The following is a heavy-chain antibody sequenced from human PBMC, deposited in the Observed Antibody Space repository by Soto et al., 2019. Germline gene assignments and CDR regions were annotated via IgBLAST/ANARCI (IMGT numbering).Heavy chain of an antibody. CDR3: ARHSTYCSSTSCYGWDP. V-gene: IGHV4-39*01. Sequence: QLQLQESGPGLVKPSETLSLTCTVSGGSISSSSYYWGWIRQPPGKRLEWIGSVYYSGSTYYNPSLKSRVTISVDTSKTQFSRKLSSVTTADTAVYYCARHSTYCSSTSCYGWDPWGQETLVTVSS. D-gene: IGHD2-2*01. J-gene: IGHJ5*02. CDR1: GGSISSSSYY. CDR2: VYYSGST.